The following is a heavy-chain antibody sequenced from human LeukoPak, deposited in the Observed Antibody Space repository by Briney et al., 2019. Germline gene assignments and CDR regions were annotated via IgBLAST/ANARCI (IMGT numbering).Heavy chain of an antibody. V-gene: IGHV3-23*01. CDR2: ISGSGGST. J-gene: IGHJ4*02. Sequence: GGSLRLSCAASGFTFSSYAMSWVRQAPGKGLEWVSAISGSGGSTYYADSVKGRSTISRDNSKNTLYLQMNSLRAEDTAVYYCAKDALGGSGWYGLLDYWGQGTLVTVSS. CDR1: GFTFSSYA. CDR3: AKDALGGSGWYGLLDY. D-gene: IGHD6-19*01.